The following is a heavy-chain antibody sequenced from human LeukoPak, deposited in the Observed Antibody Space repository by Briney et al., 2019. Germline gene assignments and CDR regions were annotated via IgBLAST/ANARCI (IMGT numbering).Heavy chain of an antibody. Sequence: GGSLRLSCTTSGFTFSSYGMHWVRRAPGKGLEWVAFMRYDGNNKYYADSVKGRFTISRDNSKNTLYLQMNSLRSEDTAMYYCAKEEGNTLGDYWGQGTMVTVSS. V-gene: IGHV3-30*02. CDR1: GFTFSSYG. CDR3: AKEEGNTLGDY. D-gene: IGHD7-27*01. J-gene: IGHJ4*02. CDR2: MRYDGNNK.